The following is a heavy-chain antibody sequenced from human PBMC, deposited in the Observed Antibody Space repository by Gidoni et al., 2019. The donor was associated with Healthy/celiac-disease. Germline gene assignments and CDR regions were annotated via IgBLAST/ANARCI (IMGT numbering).Heavy chain of an antibody. CDR1: GFTFDDYA. CDR3: AKGNAFDI. V-gene: IGHV3-9*01. CDR2: ISWNSGSI. Sequence: EVQLVESGGGLVQPGRSLGLSCAASGFTFDDYAMHWVRQAPGKGLEWVSGISWNSGSIGYADSVKGRFTISRDNAKNSLYLQMNSLRAEDTALYYCAKGNAFDIWGQGTMVTVSS. J-gene: IGHJ3*02.